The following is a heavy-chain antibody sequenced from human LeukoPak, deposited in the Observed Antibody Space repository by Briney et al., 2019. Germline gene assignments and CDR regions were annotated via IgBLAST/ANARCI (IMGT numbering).Heavy chain of an antibody. Sequence: PGRSLRLSCAASGFTFSRYGMHWVRQAPGKGLEWVAVIWYDGSNKYYADSVKGRFTISRDNSKNTLYLQMNSLRAEDTAVYYCARDLEQQEHYYSYGMDVWGQGTTVTVSS. CDR3: ARDLEQQEHYYSYGMDV. V-gene: IGHV3-33*01. CDR1: GFTFSRYG. J-gene: IGHJ6*02. D-gene: IGHD6-13*01. CDR2: IWYDGSNK.